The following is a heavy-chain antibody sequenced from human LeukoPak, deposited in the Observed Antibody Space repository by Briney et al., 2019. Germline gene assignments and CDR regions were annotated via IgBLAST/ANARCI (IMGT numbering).Heavy chain of an antibody. CDR3: ARENYDFWSGYLYYYYGMDV. D-gene: IGHD3-3*01. CDR2: MNPNSGNT. V-gene: IGHV1-8*01. J-gene: IGHJ6*02. CDR1: GYTFTSYD. Sequence: ASVKVSFKASGYTFTSYDINWVRHATGQGLELMGWMNPNSGNTGYAQKFQGRVTMTRNTSISTAYMELSSLRSEDTAVYYCARENYDFWSGYLYYYYGMDVWGQGTTVTVSS.